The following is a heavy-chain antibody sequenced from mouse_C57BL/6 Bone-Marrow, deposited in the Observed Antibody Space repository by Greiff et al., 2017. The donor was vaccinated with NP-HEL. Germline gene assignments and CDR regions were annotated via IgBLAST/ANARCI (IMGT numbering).Heavy chain of an antibody. D-gene: IGHD1-1*01. J-gene: IGHJ4*01. CDR1: GYTFTSYW. CDR3: TYVSYNYAMDY. V-gene: IGHV1-5*01. Sequence: VKLQQSGTVLARPGASVKMSCTISGYTFTSYWMHWVNQRPGQGLVWIGAIYPGNSDTSYNQTFKGKAKLTAVPSDSTAYMECISLTNENSAVYNVTYVSYNYAMDYWGGGTAVTVSS. CDR2: IYPGNSDT.